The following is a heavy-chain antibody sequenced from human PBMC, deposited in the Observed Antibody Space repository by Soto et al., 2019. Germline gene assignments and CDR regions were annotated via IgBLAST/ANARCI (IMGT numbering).Heavy chain of an antibody. Sequence: ASVKVSCKASGYTFTDYYIHWVRQAPGQGLEWMAWINPISGGTNYAQKFQGRVTMTRDTSVTTTYMELSRLTSDDTAAYYCARDSVGYCSRTRCYGQGYFDYWGQGALVTVSS. D-gene: IGHD2-2*03. CDR2: INPISGGT. J-gene: IGHJ4*02. CDR1: GYTFTDYY. CDR3: ARDSVGYCSRTRCYGQGYFDY. V-gene: IGHV1-2*02.